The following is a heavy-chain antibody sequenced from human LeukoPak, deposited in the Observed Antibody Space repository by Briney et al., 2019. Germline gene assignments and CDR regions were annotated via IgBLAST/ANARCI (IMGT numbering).Heavy chain of an antibody. D-gene: IGHD3-10*01. Sequence: SETLSLTCTVSGGSISSYYWSWIRQPPGKGLEWIGYIYYSGSTNYNPSLKSRVTISVDTSKNQFSLELSSVTAADTAVYYCARGRGLGYYYMDVWGKGTTVTVSS. CDR2: IYYSGST. CDR3: ARGRGLGYYYMDV. CDR1: GGSISSYY. J-gene: IGHJ6*03. V-gene: IGHV4-59*01.